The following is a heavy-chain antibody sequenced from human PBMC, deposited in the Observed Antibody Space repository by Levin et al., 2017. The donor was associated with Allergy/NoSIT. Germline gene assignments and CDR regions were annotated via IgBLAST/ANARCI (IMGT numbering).Heavy chain of an antibody. CDR2: IIPILGIA. D-gene: IGHD2-15*01. CDR1: GGTFSSYA. CDR3: ARGERYCSGGSCYSGRYWYFDL. J-gene: IGHJ2*01. Sequence: SVKVSCKASGGTFSSYAISWVRQAPGQGLEWMGRIIPILGIANYAQKFQGRVTITADKSTSTAYMELSSLRSEDTAVYYCARGERYCSGGSCYSGRYWYFDLWGRGTLVTVSS. V-gene: IGHV1-69*04.